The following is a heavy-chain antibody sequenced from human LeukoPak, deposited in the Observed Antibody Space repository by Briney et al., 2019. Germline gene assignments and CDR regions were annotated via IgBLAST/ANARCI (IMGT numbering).Heavy chain of an antibody. CDR2: ITSSSSYI. CDR3: ARDYPLRGVIGEYYYYYYMDV. V-gene: IGHV3-21*01. D-gene: IGHD3-10*01. CDR1: GFTFSSYT. Sequence: GGSLRLSCAASGFTFSSYTMNWVRQAPGKGLEWVSSITSSSSYIYYADSVKGRFTISRDNAKNSLYLQMNSLRAEDTAVYYCARDYPLRGVIGEYYYYYYMDVWGKGTTVTVSS. J-gene: IGHJ6*03.